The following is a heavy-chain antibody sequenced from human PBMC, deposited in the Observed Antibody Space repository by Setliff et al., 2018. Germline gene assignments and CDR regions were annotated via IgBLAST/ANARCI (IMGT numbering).Heavy chain of an antibody. CDR3: AGGQPLVRKYYCYMDV. J-gene: IGHJ6*03. Sequence: SVKVSCKASGGTFSSYVISWVREAPGQGLEWMGGIIPMFGTNYAQKFQGRVTITADESTSTAYMELSSLGSEDTAVYYCAGGQPLVRKYYCYMDVWGKGTTVTVSS. V-gene: IGHV1-69*13. CDR1: GGTFSSYV. D-gene: IGHD3-10*01. CDR2: IIPMFGT.